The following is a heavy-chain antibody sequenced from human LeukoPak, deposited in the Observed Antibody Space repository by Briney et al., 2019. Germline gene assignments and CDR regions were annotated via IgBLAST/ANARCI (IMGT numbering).Heavy chain of an antibody. CDR1: GFTFTRYD. Sequence: GASVKVSCKASGFTFTRYDINWVRQATGQGLEWMGWMNPNNGNTGYAQTFQGRVTMTRDTFTSTAYMELRSLTSEDTAVYYCVRDGEGLAISVNYWFDLWGQGTLDTVSS. V-gene: IGHV1-8*01. J-gene: IGHJ5*02. D-gene: IGHD3-10*01. CDR3: VRDGEGLAISVNYWFDL. CDR2: MNPNNGNT.